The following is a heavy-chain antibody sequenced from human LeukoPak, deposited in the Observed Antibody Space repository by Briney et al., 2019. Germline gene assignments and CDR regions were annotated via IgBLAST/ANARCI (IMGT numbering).Heavy chain of an antibody. D-gene: IGHD2-2*01. CDR3: AKDGGEVGYCSSTSCLYYFDD. J-gene: IGHJ4*02. Sequence: GGSLRLSCAASGFTFSSYAMSWVRQAPGKGLEWVSTIRSSGDSTYYADSVKGRFTISRDNSKNTLYLQMNSLRAEDTAAYYCAKDGGEVGYCSSTSCLYYFDDWGQGTLVTVSS. CDR2: IRSSGDST. V-gene: IGHV3-23*01. CDR1: GFTFSSYA.